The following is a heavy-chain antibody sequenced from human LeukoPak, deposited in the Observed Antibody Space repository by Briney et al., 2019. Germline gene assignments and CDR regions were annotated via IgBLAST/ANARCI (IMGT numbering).Heavy chain of an antibody. CDR1: GYTFTSYG. CDR2: ISAYNGNT. J-gene: IGHJ4*02. Sequence: AASVKVSCKASGYTFTSYGISWVRQAPGQGVEWMGWISAYNGNTNYAQKLQGRVTMTTDTSTSTAYMELRSLRSDDTAVYYCAASYYDILTGYSPADFWGQGTLVTVSS. D-gene: IGHD3-9*01. CDR3: AASYYDILTGYSPADF. V-gene: IGHV1-18*01.